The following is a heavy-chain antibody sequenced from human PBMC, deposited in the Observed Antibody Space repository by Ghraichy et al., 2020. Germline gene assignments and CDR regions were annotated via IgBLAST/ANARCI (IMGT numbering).Heavy chain of an antibody. CDR2: INSDGRST. CDR3: ARAQGASNC. V-gene: IGHV3-74*01. CDR1: GFTFSSYW. D-gene: IGHD1-26*01. J-gene: IGHJ4*02. Sequence: GASLRLSCAASGFTFSSYWMHWVRQAPGKGLEWVSRINSDGRSTSYADSVKGRFTISRDNAKNTLYLQMNSLRAEDTAVYYCARAQGASNCWGQGTLVTVSS.